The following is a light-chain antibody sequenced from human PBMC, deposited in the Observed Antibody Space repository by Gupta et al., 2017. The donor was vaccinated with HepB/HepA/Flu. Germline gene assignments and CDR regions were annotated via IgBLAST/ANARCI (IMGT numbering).Light chain of an antibody. J-gene: IGLJ1*01. CDR3: AAWDDSLNGYV. Sequence: HSVLSQPPSASGTAGHSVTFSCSGSSSNIGSNTVNWYQHHPRTAPKLLIYSNNQRPSGVPDRFSGSNSGTAATLAISGLQSEDEADYYCAAWDDSLNGYVFGTGTKVTVL. CDR2: SNN. V-gene: IGLV1-44*01. CDR1: SSNIGSNT.